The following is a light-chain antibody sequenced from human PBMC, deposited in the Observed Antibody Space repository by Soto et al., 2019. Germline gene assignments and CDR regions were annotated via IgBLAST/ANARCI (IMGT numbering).Light chain of an antibody. CDR2: DAS. Sequence: EIVLTQSPATLSLSPGERATLSCRASQSVSNYLAWYQQKPCQAPRLLIYDASNRATGIPARFSGSVSGPDFTLTISGLQPEDFTVYYCQQRSNWPRLTFGGGTKVEIK. CDR1: QSVSNY. CDR3: QQRSNWPRLT. J-gene: IGKJ4*01. V-gene: IGKV3-11*01.